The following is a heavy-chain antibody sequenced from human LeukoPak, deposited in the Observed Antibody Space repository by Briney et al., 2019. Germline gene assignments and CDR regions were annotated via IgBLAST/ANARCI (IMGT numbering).Heavy chain of an antibody. CDR3: ARADYYDSSEIFDY. CDR1: GFTFSSYW. Sequence: GGSLRLSCAASGFTFSSYWMSWVRQAPGKGLEWVANIKQDGSEKYYVDSVKGRFTISRDNAKNSLYLQMNSLGAEDTAVYYCARADYYDSSEIFDYWGQGTLVTVSS. CDR2: IKQDGSEK. J-gene: IGHJ4*02. D-gene: IGHD3-22*01. V-gene: IGHV3-7*01.